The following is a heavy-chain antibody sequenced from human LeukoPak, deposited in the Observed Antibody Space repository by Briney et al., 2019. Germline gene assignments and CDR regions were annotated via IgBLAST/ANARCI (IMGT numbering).Heavy chain of an antibody. D-gene: IGHD2-2*02. CDR2: ISWNSGSI. Sequence: PGGSLRPSCAASGFTFDDYAMHWVRQAPGKGLEWVSGISWNSGSIGYADSVKGRFTISRDNAKNSLYLQMNSLRAEDTALYYCAKDNCSSTSCYSHWFDPWGQGTLVTVSS. CDR1: GFTFDDYA. V-gene: IGHV3-9*01. J-gene: IGHJ5*02. CDR3: AKDNCSSTSCYSHWFDP.